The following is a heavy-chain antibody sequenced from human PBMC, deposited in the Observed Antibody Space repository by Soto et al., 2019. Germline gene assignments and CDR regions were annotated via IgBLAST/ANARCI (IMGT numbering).Heavy chain of an antibody. CDR3: ARDGSSSTYDF. V-gene: IGHV4-59*01. Sequence: SETLSLTYTVSGGSISTYFWSWIRQPPGKGLEWIGDIYYSGSTNYNPSLKSRVTISVDTSKSQFSLKLSSVIAADTAVYYCARDGSSSTYDFWGQGALVTVSS. J-gene: IGHJ4*02. CDR2: IYYSGST. D-gene: IGHD6-13*01. CDR1: GGSISTYF.